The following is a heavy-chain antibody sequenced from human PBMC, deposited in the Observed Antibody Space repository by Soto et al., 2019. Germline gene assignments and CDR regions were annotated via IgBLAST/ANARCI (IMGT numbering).Heavy chain of an antibody. D-gene: IGHD3-3*01. CDR2: IYASGSP. Sequence: SETLSLTCTISGGSISVYYWSWVRQPPGHELEWIGYIYASGSPYYNPSLRSRVTISADTSKNQISLKLTSPTAADTAVYYWARGVESSPPRYWGRGTLVTVSS. J-gene: IGHJ4*02. CDR3: ARGVESSPPRY. CDR1: GGSISVYY. V-gene: IGHV4-59*01.